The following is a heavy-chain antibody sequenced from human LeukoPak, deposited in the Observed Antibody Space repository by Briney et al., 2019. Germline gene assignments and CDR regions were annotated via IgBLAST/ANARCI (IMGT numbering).Heavy chain of an antibody. D-gene: IGHD7-27*01. Sequence: ASVKVSCKASGYTFTSYGVSWVRQAPGQGLEWMGWISAYNGNTNYAQKLQGRVTMTTDTSTSTAYMELRSLRSDDTAVYYCAREPLTGHRDPVFDYWGQGTLVTVSS. V-gene: IGHV1-18*01. CDR1: GYTFTSYG. CDR2: ISAYNGNT. J-gene: IGHJ4*02. CDR3: AREPLTGHRDPVFDY.